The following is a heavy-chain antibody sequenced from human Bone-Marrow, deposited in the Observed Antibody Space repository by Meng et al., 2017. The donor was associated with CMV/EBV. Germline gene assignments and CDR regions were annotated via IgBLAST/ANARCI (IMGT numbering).Heavy chain of an antibody. V-gene: IGHV3-20*04. J-gene: IGHJ4*02. CDR3: HSGSYYGFDY. D-gene: IGHD1-26*01. CDR2: INWNGGST. CDR1: GFTFDDYG. Sequence: GESLKISCAASGFTFDDYGMSWVRQAPGKGLEWVSGINWNGGSTSYAGSVKGRFTISRDNAKNSLYLQMNSLRAEDTAVYYCHSGSYYGFDYWGQGTLVTVSS.